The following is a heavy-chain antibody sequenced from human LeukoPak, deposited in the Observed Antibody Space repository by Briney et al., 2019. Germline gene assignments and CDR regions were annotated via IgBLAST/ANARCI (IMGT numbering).Heavy chain of an antibody. CDR2: IYYSGSS. Sequence: SETLSLTCTVSGGSISNYYWTWIRQPPGKALEWIGYIYYSGSSSYNPSLSGRVTISLDTSKSQFSLKLSSVTAADTAVYYCARGPRRWYYYGSGRKSNWFDPWGQGTLVTVSS. V-gene: IGHV4-59*12. CDR3: ARGPRRWYYYGSGRKSNWFDP. J-gene: IGHJ5*02. CDR1: GGSISNYY. D-gene: IGHD3-10*01.